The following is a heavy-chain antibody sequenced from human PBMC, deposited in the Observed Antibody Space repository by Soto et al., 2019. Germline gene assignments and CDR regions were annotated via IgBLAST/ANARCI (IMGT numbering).Heavy chain of an antibody. J-gene: IGHJ4*02. D-gene: IGHD7-27*01. CDR1: GFSLSTSGMR. CDR2: IDWDDDK. Sequence: SGPTLVNPTQTLTLTCTFSGFSLSTSGMRVSWIRQPPGKALEWLARIDWDDDKFYSTSLKTRLTISKDTSKNQVVLTMTNMDPVDTATYYCARIRLTGIPVWGQGTMVTVSS. V-gene: IGHV2-70*04. CDR3: ARIRLTGIPV.